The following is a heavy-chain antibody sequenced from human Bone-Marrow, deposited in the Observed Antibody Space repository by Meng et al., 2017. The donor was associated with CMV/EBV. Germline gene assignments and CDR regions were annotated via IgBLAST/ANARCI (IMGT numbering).Heavy chain of an antibody. V-gene: IGHV3-53*01. CDR1: GFTVSSNY. J-gene: IGHJ4*02. Sequence: GESLKISCAASGFTVSSNYMSWARQAPGTGLGWISAIYTGGNTYYADSVKGRFTISRDNSKNTIYLQMNSLRAEDTAVYYCARDAGGEFDYWGQGTLVTVSS. CDR3: ARDAGGEFDY. D-gene: IGHD3-16*01. CDR2: IYTGGNT.